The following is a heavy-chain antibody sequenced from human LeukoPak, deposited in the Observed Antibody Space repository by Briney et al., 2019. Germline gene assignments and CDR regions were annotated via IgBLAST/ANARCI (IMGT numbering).Heavy chain of an antibody. J-gene: IGHJ4*02. V-gene: IGHV3-23*01. CDR2: ISGNHDNT. Sequence: GGSLRLSCAASGFTISNYGMSWVRQAPGKGLEWVSTISGNHDNTYYADSVNGRFTISRDSSKNTLYLQMSSLSAEDTAIYYCAKTFNRAYTYGPADNWGQGTLVTVSS. CDR1: GFTISNYG. D-gene: IGHD5-18*01. CDR3: AKTFNRAYTYGPADN.